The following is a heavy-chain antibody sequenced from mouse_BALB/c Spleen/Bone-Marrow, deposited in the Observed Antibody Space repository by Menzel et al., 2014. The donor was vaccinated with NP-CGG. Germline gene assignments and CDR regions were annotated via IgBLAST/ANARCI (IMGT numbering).Heavy chain of an antibody. CDR2: VSYSGST. CDR3: ARYDGYYDWYFDV. D-gene: IGHD2-3*01. V-gene: IGHV3-8*02. CDR1: GDSITSGY. J-gene: IGHJ1*01. Sequence: VQLKESGPSLVKPSQTLSLTCSVTGDSITSGYWNWIRKFPGNKLEYMGYVSYSGSTYYNPSLKSRISITRDTSKNQYYLQLNSVTTEDTATYYCARYDGYYDWYFDVWGAGTTVTVSS.